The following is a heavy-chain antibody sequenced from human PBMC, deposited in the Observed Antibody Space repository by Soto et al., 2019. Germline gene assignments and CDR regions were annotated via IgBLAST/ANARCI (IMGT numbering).Heavy chain of an antibody. CDR3: AKVQLGLRPLDY. Sequence: LRLSCAASGFTFSSYAMSWVRQAPGKGLEWVSAISGSGGSTYYADSVKGRFTISRDNSKNTLYPQMNSLRAEDTAVYYCAKVQLGLRPLDYWGQGTLVTVSS. J-gene: IGHJ4*02. CDR1: GFTFSSYA. CDR2: ISGSGGST. D-gene: IGHD1-7*01. V-gene: IGHV3-23*01.